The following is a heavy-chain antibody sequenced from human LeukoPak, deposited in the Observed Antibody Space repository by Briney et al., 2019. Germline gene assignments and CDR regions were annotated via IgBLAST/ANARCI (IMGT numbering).Heavy chain of an antibody. J-gene: IGHJ4*02. V-gene: IGHV1-2*02. CDR2: INPNSGGT. CDR3: ARTHYDSSGYYSVQLFDY. D-gene: IGHD3-22*01. CDR1: GYTFTGYY. Sequence: GASVKVSCKASGYTFTGYYMYWVRQAPGQGLEWMGWINPNSGGTNYAQKFQGRVTMIRDTSISTAYMELSRLRSDDTAVYYCARTHYDSSGYYSVQLFDYWGQGTLVTVSS.